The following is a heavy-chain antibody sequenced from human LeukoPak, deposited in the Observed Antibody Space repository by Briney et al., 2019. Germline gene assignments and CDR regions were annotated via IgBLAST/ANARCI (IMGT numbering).Heavy chain of an antibody. Sequence: GGSLRHSCAASAFTFSSYSMNWVRQAPGKGLEWVSSISGSSSYIYYADSVKGRFTISRDNAKNSLYLQMNSLRAEDTAVYYCARDSYAAIDYWGQGTLVTVSS. CDR1: AFTFSSYS. CDR2: ISGSSSYI. J-gene: IGHJ4*02. V-gene: IGHV3-21*01. CDR3: ARDSYAAIDY. D-gene: IGHD2-15*01.